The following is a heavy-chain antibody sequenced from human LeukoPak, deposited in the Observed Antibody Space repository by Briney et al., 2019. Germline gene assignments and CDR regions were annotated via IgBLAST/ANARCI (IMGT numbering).Heavy chain of an antibody. CDR3: ATDHGGLQLWNWFDP. J-gene: IGHJ5*02. CDR2: YDGNIK. V-gene: IGHV3-33*01. D-gene: IGHD5-18*01. Sequence: YDGNIKYYRDTVKGRFTISRDNSKNTLYLQMNSLRAEDTAVYYCATDHGGLQLWNWFDPWGQGTLVIVSS.